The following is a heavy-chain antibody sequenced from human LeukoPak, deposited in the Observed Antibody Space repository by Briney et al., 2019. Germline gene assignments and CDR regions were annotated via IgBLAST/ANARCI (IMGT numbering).Heavy chain of an antibody. Sequence: ASVKVSCKASGYSFTSNYIHWVRQAPGQGLEWMGMIYPRDGSTSYAQRFQDRVTVTRDTSTSTVHMELSGLRSEDTAVYYCARDQEGFDYWGQGTQVTVSS. CDR1: GYSFTSNY. CDR3: ARDQEGFDY. CDR2: IYPRDGST. V-gene: IGHV1-46*01. J-gene: IGHJ4*02.